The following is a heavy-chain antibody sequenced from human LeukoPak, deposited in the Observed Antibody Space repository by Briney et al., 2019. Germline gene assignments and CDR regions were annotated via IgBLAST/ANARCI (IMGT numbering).Heavy chain of an antibody. CDR1: GYTFSGNY. CDR2: INPYSGGT. D-gene: IGHD2-2*02. CDR3: ARERGYCGSSSCYTSDAFDV. Sequence: ASVKVSCKASGYTFSGNYIHWVRQAPGQGLEWMGWINPYSGGTNYAQRFQGRVTMTRDTSISTAYMELSRLRSDDTAVYYCARERGYCGSSSCYTSDAFDVWGQGTMVTVSS. V-gene: IGHV1-2*02. J-gene: IGHJ3*01.